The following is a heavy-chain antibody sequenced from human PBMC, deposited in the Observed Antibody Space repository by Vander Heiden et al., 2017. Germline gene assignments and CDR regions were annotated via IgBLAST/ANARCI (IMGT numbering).Heavy chain of an antibody. Sequence: EVQLVESGGGLVQPGGSLKPSCAASGFTFSGAAMHWVRQASGKGLEWVGRIRSKANSYATAYAASVKGRFTISRDDSKNTAYLQMNSLKTEDTAVYYCLSSGWYNAFDIWGQGTMVTVSS. CDR1: GFTFSGAA. D-gene: IGHD6-19*01. V-gene: IGHV3-73*02. CDR3: LSSGWYNAFDI. J-gene: IGHJ3*02. CDR2: IRSKANSYAT.